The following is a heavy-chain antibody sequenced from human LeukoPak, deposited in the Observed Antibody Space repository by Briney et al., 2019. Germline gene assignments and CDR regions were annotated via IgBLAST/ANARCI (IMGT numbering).Heavy chain of an antibody. CDR2: IYHSGST. V-gene: IGHV4-39*07. D-gene: IGHD2-15*01. CDR3: ARESSPVVAADY. Sequence: TSEALSLTCTVSGGSISSSSYYWGWIRQPPGKGLEWIGSIYHSGSTNYNPSLKSRVTISVDTSKNQFSLKLSSVTAADTAVYYCARESSPVVAADYWGQGTLVTVSS. CDR1: GGSISSSSYY. J-gene: IGHJ4*02.